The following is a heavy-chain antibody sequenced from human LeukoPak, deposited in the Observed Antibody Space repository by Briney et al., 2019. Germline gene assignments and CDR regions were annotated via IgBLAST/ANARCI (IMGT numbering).Heavy chain of an antibody. CDR1: GFTFSSYA. Sequence: PGGSLRLSCPASGFTFSSYAMSWVRQAPGKGLEWVTAISGSGISTYYADSVKGRFTISRDNSKNTLYLQMNSLRAEDTALYYCAKDRGFDVRLPLFDYWGQGTLVTVSS. CDR2: ISGSGIST. J-gene: IGHJ4*02. D-gene: IGHD5-24*01. CDR3: AKDRGFDVRLPLFDY. V-gene: IGHV3-23*01.